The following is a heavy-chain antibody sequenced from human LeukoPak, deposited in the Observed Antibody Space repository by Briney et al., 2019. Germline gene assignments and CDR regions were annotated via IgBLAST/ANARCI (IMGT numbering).Heavy chain of an antibody. CDR3: AKTSPGYTYGLLDY. D-gene: IGHD5-18*01. Sequence: PGGSLRLSCVASGFTFRNYAMSWVRQAPGKGLEWVSCISNSGGTTYHADSVKGRFAISRDTSKNTLYLQMNSLRVVDTAVYYCAKTSPGYTYGLLDYWGQGTLVTVSS. V-gene: IGHV3-23*01. CDR2: ISNSGGTT. CDR1: GFTFRNYA. J-gene: IGHJ4*02.